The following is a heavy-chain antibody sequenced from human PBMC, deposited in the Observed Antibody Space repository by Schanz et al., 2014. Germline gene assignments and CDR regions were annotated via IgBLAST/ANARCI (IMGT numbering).Heavy chain of an antibody. Sequence: QVQLVQSGADVKKPGASVKVSCKASGYTFTGYSMHWVRQAPRQGLEWMGRINPNSGGTNYAQKFQGRVTMTRDTSISTVYMELTRLTFDDTAIYYCARDSDVSKYNLFDSWGQGTLVTVSS. V-gene: IGHV1-2*06. J-gene: IGHJ5*01. CDR3: ARDSDVSKYNLFDS. CDR1: GYTFTGYS. CDR2: INPNSGGT.